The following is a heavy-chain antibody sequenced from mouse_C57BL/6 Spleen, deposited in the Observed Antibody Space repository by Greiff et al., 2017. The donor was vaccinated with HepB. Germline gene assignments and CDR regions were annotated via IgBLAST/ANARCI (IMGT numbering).Heavy chain of an antibody. CDR3: ARMVDSSVPDY. CDR1: GYAFSSYW. CDR2: IYPGDGDT. V-gene: IGHV1-80*01. Sequence: QVQLQQSGAELVKPGASVKISCKASGYAFSSYWMNWVKQRPGKGLEWIGQIYPGDGDTNYNEKFKSKATLTVDTSSSTAYMQLSSLTSEDSAVYYCARMVDSSVPDYWGQGTTLTVSS. J-gene: IGHJ2*01. D-gene: IGHD3-2*02.